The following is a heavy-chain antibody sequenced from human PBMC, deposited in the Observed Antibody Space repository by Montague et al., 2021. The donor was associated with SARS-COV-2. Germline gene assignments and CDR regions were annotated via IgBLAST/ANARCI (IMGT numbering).Heavy chain of an antibody. CDR1: GGSFSGYY. J-gene: IGHJ6*03. V-gene: IGHV4-34*01. CDR3: ARARQDVVVPALGIGAYYYYYYMDV. Sequence: SETLSLTCAVYGGSFSGYYWSWIRQPPGKGLEWIGEINRSGSTNYNPSLKSRVTISVDTSKNQFSLKLSSVTAAGTAVYYCARARQDVVVPALGIGAYYYYYYMDVWGKGTTVTVSS. CDR2: INRSGST. D-gene: IGHD2-2*01.